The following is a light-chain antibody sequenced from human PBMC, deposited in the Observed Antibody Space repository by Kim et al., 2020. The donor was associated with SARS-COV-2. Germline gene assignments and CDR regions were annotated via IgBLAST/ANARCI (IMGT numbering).Light chain of an antibody. CDR3: QQYGSSQYT. CDR1: QSVSSSD. Sequence: LAPGERATRSCSASQSVSSSDLAWYQQKPGQAPGLLIYGASSRASGIPDRFSGSGSGTDFTLTISRLEPEDFAVYYCQQYGSSQYTFGQGTKLEI. CDR2: GAS. J-gene: IGKJ2*01. V-gene: IGKV3-20*01.